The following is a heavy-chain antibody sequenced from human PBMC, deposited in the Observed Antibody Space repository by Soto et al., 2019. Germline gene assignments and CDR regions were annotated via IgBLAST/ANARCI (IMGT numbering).Heavy chain of an antibody. CDR1: GFSLSTSGVG. D-gene: IGHD5-18*01. CDR2: IYWNDDK. J-gene: IGHJ4*02. V-gene: IGHV2-5*01. Sequence: QITLKESGPTLVKPTQTLTLTCTFSGFSLSTSGVGVGWIRQPTGQVLEWLAIIYWNDDKRYSPSLKRRLTITKDTFKNQVVLTLTNMDPVDTAKYYCAHSPPPGSTDNGYHFDYWGQGTLVTVSS. CDR3: AHSPPPGSTDNGYHFDY.